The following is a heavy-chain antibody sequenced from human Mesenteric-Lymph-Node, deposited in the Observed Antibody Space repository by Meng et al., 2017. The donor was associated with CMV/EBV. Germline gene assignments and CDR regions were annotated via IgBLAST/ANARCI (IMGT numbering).Heavy chain of an antibody. CDR2: ISGDGGTI. CDR1: GFTFSSYE. CDR3: ASGFRGGSYLSPFDY. V-gene: IGHV3-48*03. D-gene: IGHD1-26*01. J-gene: IGHJ4*02. Sequence: GGSLRLSCAASGFTFSSYEMNWVRQVTGKGLEWLSYISGDGGTIYYVDSVKGRFTTSRDNAKNSLYMEMNSLRVEDTAVYYCASGFRGGSYLSPFDYWGQGTLVTVSS.